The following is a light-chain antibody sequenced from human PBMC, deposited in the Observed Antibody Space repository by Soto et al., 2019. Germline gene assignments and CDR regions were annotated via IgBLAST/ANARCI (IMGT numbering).Light chain of an antibody. CDR1: QSLTNNY. V-gene: IGKV3-20*01. Sequence: EIVLTQSPGTLSLSPGERATLSCRASQSLTNNYFAWYQQKPCRALRLLIDGASTRATGIPDRFSGRGSGTESTLTISRLEPEDVAVYYCQQYEAVVTCGQGTKVDIK. J-gene: IGKJ1*01. CDR3: QQYEAVVT. CDR2: GAS.